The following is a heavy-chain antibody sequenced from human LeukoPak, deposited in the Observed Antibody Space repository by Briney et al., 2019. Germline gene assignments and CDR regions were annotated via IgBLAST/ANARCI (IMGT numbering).Heavy chain of an antibody. J-gene: IGHJ2*01. Sequence: AGSLRLSCAASGFTFSKDDFHWVRQAPGKGLEWVAAIGVTGDTYYADSVKGRFTISREDPANSLYLQMRSLGAGDTALYYCTKEFCGSRAACAGGSYYDFWGRGALVTVSS. CDR2: IGVTGDT. V-gene: IGHV3-13*01. CDR3: TKEFCGSRAACAGGSYYDF. CDR1: GFTFSKDD. D-gene: IGHD2-15*01.